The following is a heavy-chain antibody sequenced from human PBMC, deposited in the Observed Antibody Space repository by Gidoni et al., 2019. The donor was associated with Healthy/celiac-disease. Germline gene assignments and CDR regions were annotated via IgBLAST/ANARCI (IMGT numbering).Heavy chain of an antibody. CDR3: AKAQRRWLQSGFDY. CDR2: ISGSGGST. V-gene: IGHV3-23*01. Sequence: EVQLLESGGGWVQLVVSLILPCAASGFTFSSYAMSWIRQAPGKGLEWVLAISGSGGSTYYADSVKSRFTISRDNSKNTLYLQMNSLRAEDTAVYYCAKAQRRWLQSGFDYWGQGTLVTVSS. J-gene: IGHJ4*02. CDR1: GFTFSSYA. D-gene: IGHD5-12*01.